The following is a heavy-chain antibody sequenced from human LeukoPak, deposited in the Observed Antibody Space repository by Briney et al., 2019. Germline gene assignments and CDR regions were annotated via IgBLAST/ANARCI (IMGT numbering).Heavy chain of an antibody. V-gene: IGHV3-23*01. CDR1: GFTFSSYA. CDR2: ISGSGGST. Sequence: GGSLRLSCAASGFTFSSYAMSWVRQAPGKGLEWVSAISGSGGSTNYADSVKGRFTISRDNSKNTLYLQMNSLRAEDTAVYYXXXXWYDDYSNWIDYWGQGTLVTVSS. J-gene: IGHJ4*02. CDR3: XXXWYDDYSNWIDY. D-gene: IGHD4-11*01.